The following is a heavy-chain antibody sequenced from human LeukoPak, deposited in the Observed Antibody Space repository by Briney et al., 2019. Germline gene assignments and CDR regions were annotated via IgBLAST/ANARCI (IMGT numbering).Heavy chain of an antibody. Sequence: GGSLRLSCAASGFTFSSYSMNWARQAPGKGLEWVSSISSSSSYIYYADSVKGRFTISRDNAKNSLYLQMNSLRAEDTAVYYCARVINCSGGSCYRGPFDYWGQGTLVTVSS. CDR2: ISSSSSYI. V-gene: IGHV3-21*01. D-gene: IGHD2-15*01. J-gene: IGHJ4*02. CDR3: ARVINCSGGSCYRGPFDY. CDR1: GFTFSSYS.